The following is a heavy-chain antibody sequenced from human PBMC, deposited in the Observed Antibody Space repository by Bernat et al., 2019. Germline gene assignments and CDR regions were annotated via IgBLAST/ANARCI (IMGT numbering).Heavy chain of an antibody. CDR1: GFTLSSNW. D-gene: IGHD4-17*01. CDR2: ISSDGSST. Sequence: EVQLVESGGGLVQPGGSLRLSCAASGFTLSSNWMQWVRQAAGKGLVWVSRISSDGSSTTYAGSVRGRFTISRDNAKNTLYLQMNSLRAEDTAVYYCATVTTGYWGQGTLVTVSS. J-gene: IGHJ4*02. CDR3: ATVTTGY. V-gene: IGHV3-74*01.